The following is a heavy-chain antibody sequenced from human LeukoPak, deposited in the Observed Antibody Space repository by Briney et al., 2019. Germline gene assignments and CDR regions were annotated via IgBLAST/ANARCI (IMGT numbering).Heavy chain of an antibody. CDR3: ARASYDSDGYHLYYFDY. Sequence: PSQTLSLTCAVSGGSISSAGYSWSWIRQPPGKGLEWIGYISHSGRTFYNPSLKSRVTIPVDRSKNQFSLELSSVTAADTAVYYCARASYDSDGYHLYYFDYWGQGTLVTVSS. D-gene: IGHD3-22*01. CDR1: GGSISSAGYS. V-gene: IGHV4-30-2*01. J-gene: IGHJ4*02. CDR2: ISHSGRT.